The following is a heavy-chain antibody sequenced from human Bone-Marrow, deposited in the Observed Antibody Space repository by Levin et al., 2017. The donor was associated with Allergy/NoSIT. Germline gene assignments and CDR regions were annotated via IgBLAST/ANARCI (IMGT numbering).Heavy chain of an antibody. CDR1: GNTFTTSY. CDR2: LDPSRAST. Sequence: AGESLKISCRASGNTFTTSYLHWVRQAPGQGLEWMGMLDPSRASTTYAQKFQGRVTLTRETSTSTVYMDLSRLTSEDTAVYYCATSGGDGGEWELLGVLGDGGLHPDPFDIWGQGTKVTVSS. D-gene: IGHD1-26*01. V-gene: IGHV1-46*01. J-gene: IGHJ3*02. CDR3: ATSGGDGGEWELLGVLGDGGLHPDPFDI.